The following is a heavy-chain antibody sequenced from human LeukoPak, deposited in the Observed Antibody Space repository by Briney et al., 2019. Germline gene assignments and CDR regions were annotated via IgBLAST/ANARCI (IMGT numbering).Heavy chain of an antibody. D-gene: IGHD3-22*01. J-gene: IGHJ4*02. CDR1: GGSISSYY. CDR3: ARLFTTGGFDY. Sequence: SETLSLTCTVSGGSISSYYWSWIRQPPGKGLEWIGYINYSGSTNYNPSLKSRVTISVDTSKNQFSLKLSSVTAADTAVYYCARLFTTGGFDYWGQGTLVTVSS. V-gene: IGHV4-59*08. CDR2: INYSGST.